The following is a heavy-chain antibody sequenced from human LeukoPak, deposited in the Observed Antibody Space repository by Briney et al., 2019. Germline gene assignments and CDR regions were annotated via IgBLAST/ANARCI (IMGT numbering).Heavy chain of an antibody. Sequence: GGSLRLSCAASGFTFSSYWMSWVRQAPGKGLEWVANIKQDGSEKYYVDSVKGRFTISRDNAKNSLYLQMNSLRAEDTAVYYCARPGELYAEYFQHWGQGTLVTVSS. CDR1: GFTFSSYW. D-gene: IGHD1-26*01. J-gene: IGHJ1*01. CDR3: ARPGELYAEYFQH. V-gene: IGHV3-7*01. CDR2: IKQDGSEK.